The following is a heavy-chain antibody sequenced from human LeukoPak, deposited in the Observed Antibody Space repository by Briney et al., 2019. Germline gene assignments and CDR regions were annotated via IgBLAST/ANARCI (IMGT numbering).Heavy chain of an antibody. V-gene: IGHV4-59*01. D-gene: IGHD3-22*01. CDR2: IYYSGST. Sequence: SETLSLTCTVSGGSISSYYWSWIRKPPGKGLEWIGYIYYSGSTNYNPSLKSRVTISVDTSKNQFSLKLSSVTAADTAVYYCARESDYYDSSGYPPGFDPWGQGTLVTVSS. CDR3: ARESDYYDSSGYPPGFDP. J-gene: IGHJ5*02. CDR1: GGSISSYY.